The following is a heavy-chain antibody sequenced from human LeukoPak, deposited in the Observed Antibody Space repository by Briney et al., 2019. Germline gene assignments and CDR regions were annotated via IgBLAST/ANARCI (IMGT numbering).Heavy chain of an antibody. D-gene: IGHD3-10*01. CDR2: ISSSSSTI. Sequence: GGSLRLSCAASGFTFSSYSMNWVRQAPGKGLEWVSYISSSSSTIYYADSVKGRFTISRDNAKNSLYLQMNSLRAEDTAVYYCARDMDRYYMDVWGKGTTVTVSS. J-gene: IGHJ6*03. CDR1: GFTFSSYS. CDR3: ARDMDRYYMDV. V-gene: IGHV3-48*01.